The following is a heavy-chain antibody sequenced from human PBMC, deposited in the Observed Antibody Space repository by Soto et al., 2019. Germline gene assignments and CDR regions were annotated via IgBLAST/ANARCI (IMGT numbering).Heavy chain of an antibody. CDR1: GFTFSSYG. J-gene: IGHJ4*02. Sequence: HPGGSLRLSCAASGFTFSSYGMHWVRQAPGKGLEWVAVIWYDGSDKFYADSVKGRFTISRDNSKNTLYLQLNSLRDDDSAVYYCARDRFVPDAKLDYWGQGTLVTVSS. CDR3: ARDRFVPDAKLDY. CDR2: IWYDGSDK. D-gene: IGHD2-2*01. V-gene: IGHV3-33*01.